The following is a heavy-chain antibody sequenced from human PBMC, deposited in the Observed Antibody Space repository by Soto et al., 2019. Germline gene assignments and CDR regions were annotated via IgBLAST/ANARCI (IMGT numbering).Heavy chain of an antibody. CDR1: GLIFTEYQ. CDR3: AREIGGTAPDF. D-gene: IGHD2-21*02. Sequence: GGSLRLSCVASGLIFTEYQMHWVRQAPGKGLEWVGTPDHCAEFVEGRFTISRDNSKNTLYLQMTNLRPEDTAVYFCAREIGGTAPDFWGQGTMVTVSS. CDR2: TPD. J-gene: IGHJ4*02. V-gene: IGHV3-30-3*01.